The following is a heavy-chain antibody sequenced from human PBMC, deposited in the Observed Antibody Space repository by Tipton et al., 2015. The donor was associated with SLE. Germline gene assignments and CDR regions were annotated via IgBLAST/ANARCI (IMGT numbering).Heavy chain of an antibody. D-gene: IGHD3-22*01. J-gene: IGHJ4*02. CDR2: VRSKANSHVT. Sequence: SLRLSCVASGFTFSGSAIHWVRQASGKGLEWVGRVRSKANSHVTGYAASVRGRFIISRDDSKNTAFLQMNSLKTEDTAVYYCARHGYDSGFDFWGQGTPVTVSS. CDR3: ARHGYDSGFDF. V-gene: IGHV3-73*01. CDR1: GFTFSGSA.